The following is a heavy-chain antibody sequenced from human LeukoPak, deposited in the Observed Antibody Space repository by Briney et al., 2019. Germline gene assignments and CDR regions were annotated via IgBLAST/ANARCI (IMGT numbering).Heavy chain of an antibody. CDR3: ARQDCSGADCHIWNWFDP. CDR2: SYYRGST. J-gene: IGHJ5*02. CDR1: GGSVSSSSYY. Sequence: SETLSLTCTVSGGSVSSSSYYWGWIRQPPGKGLEWIGSSYYRGSTYYSPSLESRVTISVDTSKNHFSLRLSSVTAADTAVYYCARQDCSGADCHIWNWFDPWGQGTLVTVSS. D-gene: IGHD2-15*01. V-gene: IGHV4-39*01.